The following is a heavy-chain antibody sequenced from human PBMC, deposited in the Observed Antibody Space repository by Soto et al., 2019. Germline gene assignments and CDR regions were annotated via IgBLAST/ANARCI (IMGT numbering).Heavy chain of an antibody. Sequence: EVQLVESGGGLVKPGGSLRLSCAASGFTFSSYSMNWVRQAPGKGLEWVSSISSSSSYIYYADSVKGRFTISRDNAKNSLYLQMNSLRAEDTAVYYCARSGQWLVWTRDYYYYGMDVWGQGTTVTVSS. CDR2: ISSSSSYI. D-gene: IGHD6-19*01. CDR1: GFTFSSYS. J-gene: IGHJ6*02. V-gene: IGHV3-21*01. CDR3: ARSGQWLVWTRDYYYYGMDV.